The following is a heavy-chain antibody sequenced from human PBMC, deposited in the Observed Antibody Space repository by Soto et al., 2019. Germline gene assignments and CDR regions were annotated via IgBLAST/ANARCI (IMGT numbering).Heavy chain of an antibody. V-gene: IGHV3-23*01. J-gene: IGHJ4*02. CDR3: AKRREPAEYIVVVPAAIDY. Sequence: GGSLRLSCAASGFTFSSYAMSRVRQAPGKGLEWVSAISGSGGSTYYADSVKGRFTISRDNSKNTLYLQMNSLRAEDTAVYYCAKRREPAEYIVVVPAAIDYWGQGTLVTVSS. D-gene: IGHD2-2*01. CDR1: GFTFSSYA. CDR2: ISGSGGST.